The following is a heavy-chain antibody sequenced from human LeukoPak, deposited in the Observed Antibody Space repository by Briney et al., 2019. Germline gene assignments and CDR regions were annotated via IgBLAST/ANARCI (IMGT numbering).Heavy chain of an antibody. Sequence: SETLSLTCTVSGGSIFSYYFNWIRQPPGKGLEWIGYIYSNGISSYNPSLRGRGTISIATSQNQFSLRLRSVTAADTAIYYRARRAYYDSSGYYPASGYFDLWGRGTLVTVSS. CDR3: ARRAYYDSSGYYPASGYFDL. CDR2: IYSNGIS. V-gene: IGHV4-4*08. CDR1: GGSIFSYY. D-gene: IGHD3-22*01. J-gene: IGHJ2*01.